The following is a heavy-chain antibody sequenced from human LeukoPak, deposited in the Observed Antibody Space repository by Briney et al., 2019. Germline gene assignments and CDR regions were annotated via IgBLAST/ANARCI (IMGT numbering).Heavy chain of an antibody. D-gene: IGHD2-15*01. CDR1: GYTFTIYG. Sequence: ASVTVSCTASGYTFTIYGISWVRQAPGQGLEWMGWISAYNGNTNYAQKLQGRVTMTTDTSTSTAYMELRSLRSDDTAVYYCARVPDIVVVVAPIDYWGQGTLVTVSS. V-gene: IGHV1-18*01. CDR2: ISAYNGNT. CDR3: ARVPDIVVVVAPIDY. J-gene: IGHJ4*02.